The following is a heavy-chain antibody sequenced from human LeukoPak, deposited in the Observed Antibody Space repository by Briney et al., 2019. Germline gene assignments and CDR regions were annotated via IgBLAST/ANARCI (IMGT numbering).Heavy chain of an antibody. V-gene: IGHV4-61*01. J-gene: IGHJ4*02. Sequence: PSETLSLTCTVSGGSVSSGSYYWNWIRQPPGKGLEWIGYIYYSGSTNYNPSLKSRVTISVDTSKNQFSLKLSSVTAADTAVYYCARGIAVAGSDYWGQGTLVTVSS. CDR1: GGSVSSGSYY. CDR2: IYYSGST. D-gene: IGHD6-19*01. CDR3: ARGIAVAGSDY.